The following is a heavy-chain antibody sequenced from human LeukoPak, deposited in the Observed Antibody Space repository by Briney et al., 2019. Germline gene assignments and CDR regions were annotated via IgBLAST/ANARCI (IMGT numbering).Heavy chain of an antibody. Sequence: GGSLRLSCAASGFTFSNYNMNWVRHAPGKGLEWVSYISSSSSTIYYADSVKGRYTISRDNAKNSLYLQMTSLRAEDTAVYYCARDRSSGYSYTTDYWGQGTLVTVSS. CDR1: GFTFSNYN. CDR3: ARDRSSGYSYTTDY. V-gene: IGHV3-48*01. J-gene: IGHJ4*02. D-gene: IGHD3-22*01. CDR2: ISSSSSTI.